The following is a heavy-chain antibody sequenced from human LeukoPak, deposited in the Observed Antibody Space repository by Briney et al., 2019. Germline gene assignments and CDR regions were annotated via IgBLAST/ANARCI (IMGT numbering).Heavy chain of an antibody. CDR2: IYTSGST. J-gene: IGHJ4*02. CDR3: AKDMWLDFPSSYDY. CDR1: GGSISSYY. Sequence: SETLSLTCTVSGGSISSYYWSWIRQPAGKGLEWIGRIYTSGSTNYNPSLKSRVTMSVDTSKNQFSLKLSSVTAADTAVYYCAKDMWLDFPSSYDYWGQGTLVTVS. V-gene: IGHV4-4*07. D-gene: IGHD6-19*01.